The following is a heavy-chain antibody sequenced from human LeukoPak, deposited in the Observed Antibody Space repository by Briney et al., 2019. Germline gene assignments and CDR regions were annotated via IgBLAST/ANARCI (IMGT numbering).Heavy chain of an antibody. CDR2: ISSSSSYI. CDR3: ARIMYYDYVWGSYRATEYYYFDY. J-gene: IGHJ4*02. Sequence: PGGSLRLSCAASGFTFSSYSMNWVRQAPGKGLEWVSSISSSSSYIYYADSVKGRFTISRDNAKNSLYLQMNSLRAEDTAVYYCARIMYYDYVWGSYRATEYYYFDYWGQGTLVTVSS. D-gene: IGHD3-16*02. CDR1: GFTFSSYS. V-gene: IGHV3-21*01.